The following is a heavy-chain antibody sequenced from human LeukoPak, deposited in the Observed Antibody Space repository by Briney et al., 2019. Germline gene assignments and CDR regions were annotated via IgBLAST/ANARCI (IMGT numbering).Heavy chain of an antibody. CDR2: IIPIFGTA. CDR1: GGTFSSYA. Sequence: GASVKVSCKASGGTFSSYAISWVRQAPGQGLEWMGGIIPIFGTANYAQKFQGRVTITADESTSTAYMELSSLRSEDTAVYYCARALGYGGNSAGNDAFDIWGQGTMVTVSS. D-gene: IGHD4-23*01. V-gene: IGHV1-69*13. CDR3: ARALGYGGNSAGNDAFDI. J-gene: IGHJ3*02.